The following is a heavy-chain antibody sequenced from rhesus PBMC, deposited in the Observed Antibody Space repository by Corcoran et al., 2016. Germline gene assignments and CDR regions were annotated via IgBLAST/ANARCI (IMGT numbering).Heavy chain of an antibody. J-gene: IGHJ4*01. D-gene: IGHD3-28*01. CDR1: GAFVHRNP. V-gene: IGHV4-147*01. CDR2: VFGAGGST. CDR3: GRGRVVNDRGLDS. Sequence: QVQLQESGPGLVKPSETLSLTCPVTGAFVHRNPWSGLRPPPGQGLEWIGRVFGAGGSTSYHPSLTSRVTISRDTSKNQFSLKLNSVTAADTAVYYCGRGRVVNDRGLDSWGQGVLVTVSS.